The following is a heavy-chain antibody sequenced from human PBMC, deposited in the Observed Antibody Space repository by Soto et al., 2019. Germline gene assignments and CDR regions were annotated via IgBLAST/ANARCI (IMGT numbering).Heavy chain of an antibody. J-gene: IGHJ4*02. CDR1: GGSISTYY. CDR2: VFYSGST. D-gene: IGHD6-19*01. V-gene: IGHV4-59*08. Sequence: SETLSLTCTVSGGSISTYYWSWIRQPPGKGLEWIGYVFYSGSTNYNPSLRSRVTISVDTSKNQFSLKLRSVTAADTAVYFCARSALAGTRFDYWGQGTLVTVSS. CDR3: ARSALAGTRFDY.